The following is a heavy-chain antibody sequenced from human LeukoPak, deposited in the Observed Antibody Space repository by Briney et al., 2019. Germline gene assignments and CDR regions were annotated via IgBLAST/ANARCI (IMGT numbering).Heavy chain of an antibody. CDR2: INPSGGST. Sequence: ASVKVSCKASGYTFTSYYMHWVRQAPGQGLEWMGIINPSGGSTSYAQKFQGRVTMTRDTSTSTVYMELSSLRSEDTAVYYCAASGIAARAYDAFDIWGQGTMVTVSS. J-gene: IGHJ3*02. V-gene: IGHV1-46*01. CDR1: GYTFTSYY. D-gene: IGHD6-6*01. CDR3: AASGIAARAYDAFDI.